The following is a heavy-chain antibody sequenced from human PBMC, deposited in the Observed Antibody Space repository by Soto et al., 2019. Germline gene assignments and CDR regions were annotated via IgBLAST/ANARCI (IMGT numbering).Heavy chain of an antibody. CDR2: INHSGST. J-gene: IGHJ3*02. V-gene: IGHV4-34*01. CDR3: ARATKAFDI. Sequence: QVQLQQWGAGLLKPSETLSLTCAVYGGSFSGYYWSWIRQPPGKGLEWIGEINHSGSTNYNPSLKGRVTISEDTSKNQVSLKLSSVNAADTCVYYCARATKAFDIWGQGTMVTVSS. CDR1: GGSFSGYY.